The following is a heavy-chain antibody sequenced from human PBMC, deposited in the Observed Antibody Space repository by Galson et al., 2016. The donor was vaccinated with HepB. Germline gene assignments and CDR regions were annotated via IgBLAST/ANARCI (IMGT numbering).Heavy chain of an antibody. Sequence: CAISGDSVSSNSAAWNWIRQSPSRGLEWLGRTYYRSKWDNDYGESVKSRITINPDTSKNQFSLQLNSVTPEDTAVYYCARTIPVAGIGGFDIWGQGTMVTVSS. V-gene: IGHV6-1*01. CDR1: GDSVSSNSAA. CDR2: TYYRSKWDN. CDR3: ARTIPVAGIGGFDI. J-gene: IGHJ3*02. D-gene: IGHD6-19*01.